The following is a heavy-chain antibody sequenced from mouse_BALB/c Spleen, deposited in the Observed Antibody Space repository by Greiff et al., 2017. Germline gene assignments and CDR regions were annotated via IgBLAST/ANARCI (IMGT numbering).Heavy chain of an antibody. CDR2: ISSGSSTI. J-gene: IGHJ1*01. CDR1: GFTFSSFG. V-gene: IGHV5-17*02. CDR3: ARSGDYGWYFDV. Sequence: EVKLMESGGGLVQPGGSRKLSCAASGFTFSSFGMHWVRQAPEKGLEWVAYISSGSSTIYYADTVKGRFTISRDNPKNTLFLQMTSLRSEDTAMYYCARSGDYGWYFDVWGAGTTVTVSS. D-gene: IGHD2-4*01.